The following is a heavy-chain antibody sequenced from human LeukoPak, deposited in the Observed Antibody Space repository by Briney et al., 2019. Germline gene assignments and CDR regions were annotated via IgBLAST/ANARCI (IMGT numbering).Heavy chain of an antibody. CDR2: IYPGDSDT. D-gene: IGHD6-19*01. CDR3: ARSLSLMGSGRYRNWFDP. J-gene: IGHJ5*02. CDR1: GYSFTSYW. V-gene: IGHV5-51*01. Sequence: GESLKISCKGSGYSFTSYWIGWVRQMPGKGLEWMGIIYPGDSDTRYSPSFQGQFTISADKSISTAYLQWSSLKASDTAMYYCARSLSLMGSGRYRNWFDPWGQGTLVTVSS.